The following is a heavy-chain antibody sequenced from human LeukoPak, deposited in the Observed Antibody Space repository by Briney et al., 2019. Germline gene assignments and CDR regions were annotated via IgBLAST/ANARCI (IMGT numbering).Heavy chain of an antibody. CDR2: ISPSGGST. CDR1: GYTFTSHY. D-gene: IGHD4-17*01. CDR3: TRDTGTTGEVKFDP. Sequence: GASVKVSCKASGYTFTSHYMHWVRQAPEQGLEWMGIISPSGGSTGYAQKFQGRVTMTRDMSTRTDYMELSSLRYEDTAVYYCTRDTGTTGEVKFDPWGQGTLVTVSS. J-gene: IGHJ5*02. V-gene: IGHV1-46*01.